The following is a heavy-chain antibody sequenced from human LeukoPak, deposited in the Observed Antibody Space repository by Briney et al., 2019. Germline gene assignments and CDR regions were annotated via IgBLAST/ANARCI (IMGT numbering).Heavy chain of an antibody. V-gene: IGHV3-30-3*01. D-gene: IGHD2-2*01. Sequence: GRSLRLSCAASGFTFSSYAMHWVRQAPGKGLEWVAVISYDGSNKYYADSVKGRFTISRDNSKNTLYLQMNSLRAEDTAVYYCIIVVVPAAGDHAFDIWGQGTMVTVSS. J-gene: IGHJ3*02. CDR1: GFTFSSYA. CDR2: ISYDGSNK. CDR3: IIVVVPAAGDHAFDI.